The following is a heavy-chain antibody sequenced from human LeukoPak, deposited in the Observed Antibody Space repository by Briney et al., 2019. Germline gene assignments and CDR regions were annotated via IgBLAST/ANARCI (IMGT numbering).Heavy chain of an antibody. CDR1: GFSFSTSG. J-gene: IGHJ4*02. V-gene: IGHV3-30*02. CDR2: IQSDGGNE. Sequence: GGSLRLSCAASGFSFSTSGMHWIRQAPGKGLEWVAFIQSDGGNEYYADSVKGRFTISRDNAKTSLYLQLNSLRAEDTALYYCARGGFSRGYFDPWGQGTLVTVSS. CDR3: ARGGFSRGYFDP. D-gene: IGHD5-18*01.